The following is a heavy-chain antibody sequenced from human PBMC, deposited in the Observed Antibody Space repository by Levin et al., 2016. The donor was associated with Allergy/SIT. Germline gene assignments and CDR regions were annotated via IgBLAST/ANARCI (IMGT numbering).Heavy chain of an antibody. CDR1: GFTFSTYA. V-gene: IGHV3-23*01. CDR3: AKSDRGEGGYVYFDY. D-gene: IGHD5-12*01. CDR2: ISGSGDST. Sequence: GGSLRLSCVASGFTFSTYAMTWVRQAPGKGLEWVSAISGSGDSTYYADSVKGRLTISRDNSKNTLYLQMSGLRAEDTAVYYCAKSDRGEGGYVYFDYWGQGTLVTVSS. J-gene: IGHJ4*02.